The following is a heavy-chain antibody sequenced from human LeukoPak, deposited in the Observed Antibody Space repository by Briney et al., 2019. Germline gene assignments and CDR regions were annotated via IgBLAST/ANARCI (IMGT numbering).Heavy chain of an antibody. Sequence: PGGSLRLSCAASGFTFDDYAMHWVRQAPGKGLEWVSLISGDGGSTYYADSVKGRFTISRDNSKNSLYLQMNSLRTEDTALYYCAKDHSSGWYGMEYYFDYWGQGTLVTVSS. D-gene: IGHD6-19*01. CDR3: AKDHSSGWYGMEYYFDY. CDR1: GFTFDDYA. CDR2: ISGDGGST. V-gene: IGHV3-43*02. J-gene: IGHJ4*02.